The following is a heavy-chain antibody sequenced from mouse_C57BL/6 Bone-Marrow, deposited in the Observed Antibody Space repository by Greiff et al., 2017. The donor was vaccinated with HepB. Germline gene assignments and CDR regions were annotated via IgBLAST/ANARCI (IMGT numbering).Heavy chain of an antibody. CDR1: GFTFSDYY. V-gene: IGHV5-16*01. CDR2: INYDGSST. Sequence: EVKLVESEGGLVQPGSSMKLSCTASGFTFSDYYMAWVRQVPEKGLEWVANINYDGSSTYYLDSLKSRFIISRDNAKNILYLQMSSLKSEDTATYYCARAWGGYAMDYWGQGTSVTVSS. J-gene: IGHJ4*01. D-gene: IGHD4-1*01. CDR3: ARAWGGYAMDY.